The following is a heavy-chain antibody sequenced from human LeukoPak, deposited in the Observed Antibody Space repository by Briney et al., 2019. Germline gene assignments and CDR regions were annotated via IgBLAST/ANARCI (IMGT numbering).Heavy chain of an antibody. CDR2: IYSGGST. D-gene: IGHD5-18*01. CDR1: GFTVSSNY. Sequence: GGSLRLSCAASGFTVSSNYMSWVRQAPGKGLEWVSVIYSGGSTYYADSVKGRFTITRDNSKNTLYLQMNSLRAEDTAVYYCARELSPRIGYSYYDYWGQGTLVTVFS. CDR3: ARELSPRIGYSYYDY. V-gene: IGHV3-66*01. J-gene: IGHJ4*02.